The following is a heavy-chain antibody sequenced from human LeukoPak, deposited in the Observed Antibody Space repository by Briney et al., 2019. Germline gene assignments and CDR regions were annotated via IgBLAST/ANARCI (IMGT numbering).Heavy chain of an antibody. CDR2: IYHSGST. CDR3: ARHSFPSYHP. D-gene: IGHD5-18*01. J-gene: IGHJ5*02. CDR1: GYSISSGYY. Sequence: SETLSLTCAVSGYSISSGYYWGWIRQPPGKGLEWIGSIYHSGSTYYNPSLKSRVTISVDTSKNQFSLKLSSVTAADTAVYYCARHSFPSYHPWDQGTLVTVSS. V-gene: IGHV4-38-2*01.